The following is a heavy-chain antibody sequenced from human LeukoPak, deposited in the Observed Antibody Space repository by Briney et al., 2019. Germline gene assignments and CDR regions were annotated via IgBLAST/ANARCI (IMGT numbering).Heavy chain of an antibody. D-gene: IGHD5-18*01. CDR3: ARDPGYGSYYYYGMDV. J-gene: IGHJ6*02. V-gene: IGHV4-59*01. CDR2: ISSSGST. CDR1: GGSITSYY. Sequence: SETLSLTCSVSGGSITSYYWSWIRQPPGKGLEWIGYISSSGSTNYNPSLKSRVTISVDTSKNQFALKLSSVTAADTAVYYCARDPGYGSYYYYGMDVWGQGTTVTVSS.